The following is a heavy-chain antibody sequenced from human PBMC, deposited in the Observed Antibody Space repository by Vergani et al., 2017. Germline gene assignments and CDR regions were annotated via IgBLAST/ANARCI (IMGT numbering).Heavy chain of an antibody. CDR3: ARWGRYYDSSGYYVYFDY. D-gene: IGHD3-22*01. CDR1: GFTFSSYG. V-gene: IGHV3-33*01. Sequence: QVQLVESGGGVVQPGRSLRLSCAASGFTFSSYGMHWVRQAPGKGLEWVAVIWYDGSNKYYADSVKGRFTISRDNSKNTLYLQMNSLRAEDTAVYYCARWGRYYDSSGYYVYFDYWGQGTLVTVSS. J-gene: IGHJ4*02. CDR2: IWYDGSNK.